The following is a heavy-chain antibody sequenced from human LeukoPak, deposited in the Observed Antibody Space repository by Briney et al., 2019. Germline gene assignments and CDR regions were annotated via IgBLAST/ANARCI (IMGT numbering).Heavy chain of an antibody. CDR2: INHSGST. CDR3: ARGRHYDSSGYPYYFDY. Sequence: KPSETLSLTCAVYGGSFSGYYRSWIRQPPGKGLEWIGEINHSGSTNYNPSLKSRVTISVDTSKNQFSLKLSSVTAADTAVYYCARGRHYDSSGYPYYFDYWGQGTLVTVSS. V-gene: IGHV4-34*01. D-gene: IGHD3-22*01. CDR1: GGSFSGYY. J-gene: IGHJ4*02.